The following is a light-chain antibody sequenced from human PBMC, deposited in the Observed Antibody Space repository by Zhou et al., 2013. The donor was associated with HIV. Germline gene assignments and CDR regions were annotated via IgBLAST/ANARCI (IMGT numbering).Light chain of an antibody. Sequence: EVVMTQSPSTLSVSPGERVTLSCRASQSVFSNLAWYQQKIGQAPSLLIYDTSIRATGVPARFSGSGSGREFTLTISGLQSEDFALYYCQQYNRWPPLTFGGGTQVEIK. V-gene: IGKV3-15*01. J-gene: IGKJ4*01. CDR3: QQYNRWPPLT. CDR1: QSVFSN. CDR2: DTS.